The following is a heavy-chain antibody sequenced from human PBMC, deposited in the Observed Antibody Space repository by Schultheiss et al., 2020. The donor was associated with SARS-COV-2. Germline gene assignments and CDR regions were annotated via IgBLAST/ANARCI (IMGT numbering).Heavy chain of an antibody. CDR1: GFTFSSYA. CDR2: ISYDGSNK. CDR3: ATPYSSSAGYWYFDL. D-gene: IGHD6-6*01. V-gene: IGHV3-30-3*01. J-gene: IGHJ2*01. Sequence: GESLKISCAASGFTFSSYAMHWVRQAPGKGLEWVAVISYDGSNKYYADSVKGRFTISRDNSKNTLYLQMNSLRAEDTAVYYCATPYSSSAGYWYFDLWGRGTLVTVSS.